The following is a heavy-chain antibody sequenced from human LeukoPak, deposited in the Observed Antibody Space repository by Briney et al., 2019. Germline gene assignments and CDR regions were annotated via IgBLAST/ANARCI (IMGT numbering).Heavy chain of an antibody. CDR3: ASEMEYCSSTSCSNWFDP. V-gene: IGHV3-30-3*01. CDR1: GFTFSSYA. D-gene: IGHD2-2*01. J-gene: IGHJ5*02. CDR2: ISYDGSNK. Sequence: GRSLRLSCAASGFTFSSYAMHWVRQAPGKGLEWVAVISYDGSNKYYADSVKGRFTISRDNSKNTLYLQMNSLRAEDTAVYYCASEMEYCSSTSCSNWFDPWGQGTLVTVSS.